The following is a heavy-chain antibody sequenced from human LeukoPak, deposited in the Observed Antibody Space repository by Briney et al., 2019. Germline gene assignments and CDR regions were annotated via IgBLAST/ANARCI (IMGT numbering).Heavy chain of an antibody. CDR2: ISAYNGNT. J-gene: IGHJ4*02. CDR1: GYTFTSYG. CDR3: ARGSLNYGGNSAHLLVY. Sequence: ASVKVSCKASGYTFTSYGISWVRQAPGQGLEWMGWISAYNGNTNYAQKLQGRVTMTTDTSTSTAYMELRSLRSDDTAVYYCARGSLNYGGNSAHLLVYWGQGTLVTVSS. D-gene: IGHD4-23*01. V-gene: IGHV1-18*01.